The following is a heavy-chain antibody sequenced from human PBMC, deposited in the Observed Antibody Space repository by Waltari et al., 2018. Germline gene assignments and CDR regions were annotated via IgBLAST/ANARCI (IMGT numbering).Heavy chain of an antibody. CDR3: ARDSRVDGYDNNWLDL. CDR1: GFTFSRYY. J-gene: IGHJ5*02. D-gene: IGHD2-2*03. Sequence: EVQLVESGGILVQPGGSLRLSCAASGFTFSRYYMNWVRQAPGKGLEWVSYISSSGNNKYYADSLQGRFTISRDNAKNSLYLQMNSLRAEDTAVYFCARDSRVDGYDNNWLDLWGQGTLVTVSS. CDR2: ISSSGNNK. V-gene: IGHV3-48*01.